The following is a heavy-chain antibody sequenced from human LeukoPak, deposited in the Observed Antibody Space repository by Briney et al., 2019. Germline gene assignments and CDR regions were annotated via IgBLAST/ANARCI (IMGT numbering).Heavy chain of an antibody. CDR2: IYSGGST. V-gene: IGHV3-66*01. J-gene: IGHJ6*03. CDR1: GFTVSSNY. Sequence: GGSLRLSCAASGFTVSSNYMSWVRQAPGKGLEWVSVIYSGGSTYYADSVKGRFTISRDNSKNTLYLQMNSLRAEDTAVYYCARAPRIAARPIYYYYYYMDVWGKGTTVSVSS. CDR3: ARAPRIAARPIYYYYYYMDV. D-gene: IGHD6-6*01.